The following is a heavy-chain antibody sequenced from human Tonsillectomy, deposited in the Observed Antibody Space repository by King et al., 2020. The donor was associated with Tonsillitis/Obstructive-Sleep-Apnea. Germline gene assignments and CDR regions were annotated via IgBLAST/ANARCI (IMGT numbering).Heavy chain of an antibody. J-gene: IGHJ4*02. Sequence: VQLQQWGAGLLKPSETLSLTCAVYGGSFSGYYWSWIRQPPGKGLEWIGEINHSGSTNYNPSLKSRVTMSVDTSKMQFSLKLSSVTAADTAVYYCARGGYGSGYNYPFAYWGQGTLVTVSS. D-gene: IGHD5-24*01. CDR1: GGSFSGYY. V-gene: IGHV4-34*01. CDR3: ARGGYGSGYNYPFAY. CDR2: INHSGST.